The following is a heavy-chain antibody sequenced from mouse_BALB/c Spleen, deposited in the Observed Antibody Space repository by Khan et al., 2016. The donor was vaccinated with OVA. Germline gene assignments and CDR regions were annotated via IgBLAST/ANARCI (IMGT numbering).Heavy chain of an antibody. CDR2: IYPGTDNT. J-gene: IGHJ2*01. CDR3: AREEALYYFDY. CDR1: GYIFTNYW. Sequence: QVRLQQSGAELVRPGASVKLSCKTSGYIFTNYWIHWVKQRSGQGLEWIARIYPGTDNTYYNEKLKVKATLTADRSSGTAYMQLSSLKSEDSAVYFCAREEALYYFDYWGRGTTLTVSS. D-gene: IGHD3-2*02. V-gene: IGHV1-76*01.